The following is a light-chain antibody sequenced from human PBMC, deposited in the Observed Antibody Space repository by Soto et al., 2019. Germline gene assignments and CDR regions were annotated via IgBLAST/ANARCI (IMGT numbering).Light chain of an antibody. V-gene: IGKV1-39*01. CDR2: SAS. J-gene: IGKJ4*01. Sequence: DIQITQSPSSLSASVGDRVTLTCRASQTISTSLNWYQQTPGKAPQLLVYSASSLHSGVPSRFSGSGSGTDFTLTISSMQPEDFANYYCQQSFTSPLTFGGGTKVDIK. CDR3: QQSFTSPLT. CDR1: QTISTS.